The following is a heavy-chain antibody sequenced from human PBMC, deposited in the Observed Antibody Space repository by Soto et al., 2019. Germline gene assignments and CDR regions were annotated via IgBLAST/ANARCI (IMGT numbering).Heavy chain of an antibody. CDR1: RFTFSTYE. Sequence: LRLSCAASRFTFSTYEMNWVRQAPGKGLEWVSYISSSGYTVYYADSVKGRFTISRDKTRNSLYLQMNSLRDEDTALYYCVRYCSTTLCNGVATRTFDYWGQGTLVTVSS. D-gene: IGHD2-2*01. V-gene: IGHV3-48*03. CDR2: ISSSGYTV. CDR3: VRYCSTTLCNGVATRTFDY. J-gene: IGHJ4*02.